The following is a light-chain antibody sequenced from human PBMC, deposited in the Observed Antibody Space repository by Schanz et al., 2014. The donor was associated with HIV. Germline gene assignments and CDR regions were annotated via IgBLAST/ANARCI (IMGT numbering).Light chain of an antibody. Sequence: SSELTQPPSVSVSPGQTASITCSGDKLGDKYACWYQQKPGQSPVLVIYQDSKRPSGIPERFSGSNSGNTATLTISGTQAMDEADYHCQTWDFNHVVFGGGTKLTVL. CDR2: QDS. CDR1: KLGDKY. CDR3: QTWDFNHVV. J-gene: IGLJ2*01. V-gene: IGLV3-1*01.